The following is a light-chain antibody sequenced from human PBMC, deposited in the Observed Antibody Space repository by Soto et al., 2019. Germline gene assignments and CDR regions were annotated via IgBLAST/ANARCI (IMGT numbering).Light chain of an antibody. CDR1: SGHSSYA. CDR3: QTWDTGARVV. Sequence: QSVLTQSPSASASLGAPVKLTCTLSSGHSSYAIAWHQQQPEKGPRYLMKLSSDGSHSKGDGIPDRFSGSSSGAERYLTISSLQSEDEADYYCQTWDTGARVVFGGGTKLTVL. V-gene: IGLV4-69*01. CDR2: LSSDGSH. J-gene: IGLJ2*01.